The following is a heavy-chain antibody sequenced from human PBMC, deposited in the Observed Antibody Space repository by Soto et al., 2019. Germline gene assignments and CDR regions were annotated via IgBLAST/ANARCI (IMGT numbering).Heavy chain of an antibody. CDR3: AHRAEVGFGELLSRPFDY. V-gene: IGHV2-5*02. J-gene: IGHJ4*02. Sequence: QITLKESGPTLVKPTQTLTLTCSFSGFSLSTSGAGVGWIRQPPGKALEWLALIYWDDDKRYNPSLESRLTITKDTSKNQVVLTMTNMDPVDTATYYGAHRAEVGFGELLSRPFDYWGQGTLVTVSS. CDR2: IYWDDDK. CDR1: GFSLSTSGAG. D-gene: IGHD3-10*01.